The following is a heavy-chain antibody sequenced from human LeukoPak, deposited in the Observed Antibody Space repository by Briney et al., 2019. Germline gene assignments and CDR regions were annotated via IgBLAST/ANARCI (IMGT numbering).Heavy chain of an antibody. CDR3: ARGKVFRDGYKAYYFGY. Sequence: GGSLRLSCAASGFTVSSNYMSWVRQAPGKGLEWVSVIYSGGSTYYADSVKGRFTISRDNSKNTLYLQMNSLRAEDTAVYYCARGKVFRDGYKAYYFGYWGQGTLVTVSS. D-gene: IGHD5-24*01. J-gene: IGHJ4*02. CDR2: IYSGGST. CDR1: GFTVSSNY. V-gene: IGHV3-53*01.